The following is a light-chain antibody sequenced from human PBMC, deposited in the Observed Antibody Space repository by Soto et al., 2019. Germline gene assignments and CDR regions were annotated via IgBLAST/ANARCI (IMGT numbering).Light chain of an antibody. CDR3: KHYKHYLT. CDR2: GAS. Sequence: DIQMTQSPSTLSASVGDRVTFTCRASQSVSIWLAWYQQKPGKAPKLLISGASTLGSGVPSRFSGSGSGTEFTLTISSLQPYAFEIYYCKHYKHYLTFGQGTKVEIK. J-gene: IGKJ1*01. V-gene: IGKV1-5*01. CDR1: QSVSIW.